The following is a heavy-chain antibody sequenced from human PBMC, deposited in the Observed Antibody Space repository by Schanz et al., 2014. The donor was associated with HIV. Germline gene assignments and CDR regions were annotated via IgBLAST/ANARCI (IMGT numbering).Heavy chain of an antibody. CDR1: GFTFSNYA. CDR2: ISYDGSNK. J-gene: IGHJ6*02. D-gene: IGHD5-18*01. V-gene: IGHV3-30-3*01. CDR3: ARDAASHSYGSTMDV. Sequence: QVQLVESGGGVVQPGRSLRLSCAVSGFTFSNYAMNWVRQAPGKGLEWVAVISYDGSNKYYADSVKGRFTISRDSSKNTLYLQMNSLRAEDTAVYYCARDAASHSYGSTMDVWGQGTTVTVSS.